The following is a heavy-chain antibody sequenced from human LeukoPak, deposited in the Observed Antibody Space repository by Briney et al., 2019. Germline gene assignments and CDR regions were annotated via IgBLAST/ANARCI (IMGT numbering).Heavy chain of an antibody. Sequence: GGSLRLSCAASVFTFSDYYMSWIRQAPGKGLEWVSSISSSGSNIYYADSVKGRFTISRDNAKNSLYLQMNSLRAEDTAVYYCARDYRRSTTVVYYFDYWGQGTLVTVSS. V-gene: IGHV3-11*04. CDR1: VFTFSDYY. D-gene: IGHD4-23*01. CDR2: ISSSGSNI. CDR3: ARDYRRSTTVVYYFDY. J-gene: IGHJ4*02.